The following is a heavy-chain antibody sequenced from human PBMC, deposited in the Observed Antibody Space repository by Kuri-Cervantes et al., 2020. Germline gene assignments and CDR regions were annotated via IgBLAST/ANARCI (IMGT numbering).Heavy chain of an antibody. Sequence: GESLKISCAASGFTFSSYAMHWVRQAPGKGLEWVAVISYDGSNKYYADSVKGRFTISRDNSKNTLYLQMNSLRAEDTAVYYCARDAMSGYFDYWGQGTLVTVSS. CDR3: ARDAMSGYFDY. CDR2: ISYDGSNK. D-gene: IGHD3-3*01. CDR1: GFTFSSYA. J-gene: IGHJ4*02. V-gene: IGHV3-30-3*01.